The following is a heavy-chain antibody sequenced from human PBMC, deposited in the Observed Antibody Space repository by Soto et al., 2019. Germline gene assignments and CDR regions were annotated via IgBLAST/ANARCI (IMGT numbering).Heavy chain of an antibody. D-gene: IGHD6-6*01. J-gene: IGHJ3*02. CDR1: GFTFTSSA. CDR3: AASVGGQLVPFDAFDI. Sequence: GASVKVSCKASGFTFTSSAVQWVRQARGQRLEWIGWIVVGSGNTNYAQKFQERVTITRDMSTSTAYMELSSLRSEDTAVYYCAASVGGQLVPFDAFDIWGQGTMVT. V-gene: IGHV1-58*01. CDR2: IVVGSGNT.